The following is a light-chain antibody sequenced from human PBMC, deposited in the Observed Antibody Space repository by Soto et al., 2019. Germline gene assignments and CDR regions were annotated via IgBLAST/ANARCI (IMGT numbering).Light chain of an antibody. Sequence: DIKLTQSPCTLSASVGERVTLTCLASQSISSCLAWYQQKPGKAPKLLIYDASSLESGVPSRFSGSGSGTEFTLTISSLQPDDFATYYCQQYNSYSGTFGQGTKVDIK. CDR2: DAS. J-gene: IGKJ1*01. CDR1: QSISSC. CDR3: QQYNSYSGT. V-gene: IGKV1-5*01.